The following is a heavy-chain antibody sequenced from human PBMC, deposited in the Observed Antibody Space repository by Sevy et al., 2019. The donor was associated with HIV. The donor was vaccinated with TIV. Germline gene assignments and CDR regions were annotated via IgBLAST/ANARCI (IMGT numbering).Heavy chain of an antibody. J-gene: IGHJ6*02. CDR1: GFTVSSNY. Sequence: GGSLRLSCAASGFTVSSNYMSWVRQAPGKGLEWVSVIYSGGSTYYADSVKGRFTISRDNSKNTLYLQMNSLRAEDTAVYYCARDYGSGSPKKYYYYGMDVWGQGTTVTVSS. CDR3: ARDYGSGSPKKYYYYGMDV. D-gene: IGHD3-10*01. V-gene: IGHV3-53*01. CDR2: IYSGGST.